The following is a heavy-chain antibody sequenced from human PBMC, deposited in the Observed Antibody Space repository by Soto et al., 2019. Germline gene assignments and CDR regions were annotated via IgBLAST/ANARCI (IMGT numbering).Heavy chain of an antibody. CDR3: AHRPLSPQLRFLEWRTPQGGLSKSYYYYGMDV. CDR1: GFSLSTSGVG. V-gene: IGHV2-5*01. Sequence: SGPTLVNPTQTLTLTCTFSGFSLSTSGVGVGWNRKPPGKTQEWLELIYWKNEKRYSPSLKSRLTITKDSSKIQVVLTMTNMDPVDTATYYCAHRPLSPQLRFLEWRTPQGGLSKSYYYYGMDVWGQGTTVTVSS. D-gene: IGHD3-3*01. J-gene: IGHJ6*02. CDR2: IYWKNEK.